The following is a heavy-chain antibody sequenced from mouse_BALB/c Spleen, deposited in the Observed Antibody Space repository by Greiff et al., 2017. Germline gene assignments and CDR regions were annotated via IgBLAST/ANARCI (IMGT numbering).Heavy chain of an antibody. CDR3: ARDGEGNFPCFAY. J-gene: IGHJ3*01. CDR1: GFSLTGYG. CDR2: IWGDGST. Sequence: VQRVESGPGLVAPSQSLSITCTVSGFSLTGYGVNWVRQPPGKGLEWLGMIWGDGSTDYNSALKSRLSISKDNSKSQVFLKMNSLQTDDTARYYCARDGEGNFPCFAYWGQGTLVTVSA. D-gene: IGHD2-1*01. V-gene: IGHV2-6-7*01.